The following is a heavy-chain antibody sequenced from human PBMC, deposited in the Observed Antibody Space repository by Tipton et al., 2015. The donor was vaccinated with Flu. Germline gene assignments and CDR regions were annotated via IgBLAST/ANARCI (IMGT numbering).Heavy chain of an antibody. CDR1: GFTFSSYS. D-gene: IGHD1-1*01. J-gene: IGHJ6*02. CDR3: ARDLWNDRRAYYYYGVDV. V-gene: IGHV4-59*12. Sequence: LRLSCAASGFTFSSYSMNWVRQAPGKGLEWIGSIYYSGTTYYNPSLKSRVTISVDSSKNEFSLTLASLTAADTAVYYCARDLWNDRRAYYYYGVDVWGQGTTVTVSS. CDR2: IYYSGTT.